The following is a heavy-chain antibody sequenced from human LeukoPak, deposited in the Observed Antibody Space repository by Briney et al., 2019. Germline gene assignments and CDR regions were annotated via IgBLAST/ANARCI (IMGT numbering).Heavy chain of an antibody. J-gene: IGHJ3*02. V-gene: IGHV3-7*04. D-gene: IGHD3-22*01. CDR2: IKQDGSEK. Sequence: GRSLRLSCAASGFTFSSYWMSWVRQAPGKGLEWVANIKQDGSEKYYVDSVKGRFTISRDNAKNSLYLQMNSLRAEDTAVYYCARDLPSGYYLDAFDIWGQGTMVTVSS. CDR3: ARDLPSGYYLDAFDI. CDR1: GFTFSSYW.